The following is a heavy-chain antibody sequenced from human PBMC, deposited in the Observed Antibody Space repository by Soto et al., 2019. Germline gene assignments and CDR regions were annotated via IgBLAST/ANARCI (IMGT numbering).Heavy chain of an antibody. J-gene: IGHJ2*01. CDR3: TRHALQYCGGDCYLLPYFDL. V-gene: IGHV3-73*02. D-gene: IGHD2-21*02. CDR2: IRSKANNYAT. CDR1: GFTFSGSA. Sequence: EVQLGESGGGLVQPGGSLKLSCAASGFTFSGSAMHWVRQASGKGLEWVGRIRSKANNYATAYAASVKGRFTISRDDSKNTAYLQMNSLKTEDTAVYYCTRHALQYCGGDCYLLPYFDLWGRGTLVTVSP.